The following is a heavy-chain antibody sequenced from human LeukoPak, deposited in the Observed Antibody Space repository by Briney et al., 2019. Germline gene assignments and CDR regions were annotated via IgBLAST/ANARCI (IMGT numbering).Heavy chain of an antibody. V-gene: IGHV1-2*04. Sequence: ASVKVSCKASGYTFTGYYMHWVRQAPGQGLEWMGWINPNSGGTNYAQKFQGWVTMTRDTSISTAYMELSRLRSDDTAVYYCARVLDSSGQLGEGWFDPWGQGTLVTVSS. CDR1: GYTFTGYY. CDR2: INPNSGGT. J-gene: IGHJ5*02. CDR3: ARVLDSSGQLGEGWFDP. D-gene: IGHD3-22*01.